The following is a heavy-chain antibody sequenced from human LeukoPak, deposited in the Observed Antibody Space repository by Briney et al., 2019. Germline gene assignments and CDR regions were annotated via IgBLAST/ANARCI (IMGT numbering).Heavy chain of an antibody. V-gene: IGHV1-46*01. CDR1: GYTFTSYY. J-gene: IGHJ4*02. D-gene: IGHD2-2*01. CDR3: ARDNIRRSSTSCYGLGY. Sequence: ASVNVSCKASGYTFTSYYMHWVRQAPGQGLEWMGIINPSGGSTSYAQKFQGRVTMTRDTSISTAYMELSRLRSDDTAVYYCARDNIRRSSTSCYGLGYWGQGTLVTVSS. CDR2: INPSGGST.